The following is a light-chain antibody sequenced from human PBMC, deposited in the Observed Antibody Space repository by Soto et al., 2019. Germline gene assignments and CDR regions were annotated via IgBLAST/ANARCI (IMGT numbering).Light chain of an antibody. J-gene: IGLJ1*01. V-gene: IGLV1-40*01. CDR2: GNS. CDR1: NSNIGAGYD. Sequence: QSVLTQPPSVSGAPGQRVTISCTGSNSNIGAGYDVHWYQQLPGTAPKLLIYGNSNRPSGVPDRFSGSKSVTSASLAITGLQAEDEADYYCQSYDSSVSGSVFGTGTKVIAL. CDR3: QSYDSSVSGSV.